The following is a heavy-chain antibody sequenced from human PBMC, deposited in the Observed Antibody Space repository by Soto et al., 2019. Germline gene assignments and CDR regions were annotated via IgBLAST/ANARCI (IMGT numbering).Heavy chain of an antibody. CDR2: ISAYSGNT. V-gene: IGHV1-18*04. Sequence: ASVKVSCKASGYTFTGYYMHWVRQAPGQGLEWMGWISAYSGNTDYAQKLQGRVTMTTDTSTSTAYMELRSLRSDDTAVYYCAKCKSWSHQHGMDVWGQGTTVTVSS. CDR3: AKCKSWSHQHGMDV. J-gene: IGHJ6*02. CDR1: GYTFTGYY. D-gene: IGHD2-15*01.